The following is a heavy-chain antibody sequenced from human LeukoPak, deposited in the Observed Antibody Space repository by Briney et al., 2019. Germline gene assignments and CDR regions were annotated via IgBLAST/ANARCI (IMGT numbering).Heavy chain of an antibody. D-gene: IGHD2-15*01. J-gene: IGHJ5*02. CDR3: ARDGEDIVVVVAATPNWFDP. Sequence: GASVKVSCKASGYTFTCYYMHWVRQGPGQGLEWMGWINPNSGGTNYAQKFQGRVTMTRDTSISTAYMELSRLRSDDTAVYYCARDGEDIVVVVAATPNWFDPWGQGTLVTVSS. CDR1: GYTFTCYY. V-gene: IGHV1-2*02. CDR2: INPNSGGT.